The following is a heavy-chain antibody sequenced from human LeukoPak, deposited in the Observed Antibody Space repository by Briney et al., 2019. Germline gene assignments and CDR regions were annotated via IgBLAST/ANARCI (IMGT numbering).Heavy chain of an antibody. CDR3: AFVYGASGAKYFQH. CDR1: GFTFSSYA. D-gene: IGHD1-26*01. CDR2: ISGSGGST. J-gene: IGHJ1*01. V-gene: IGHV3-23*01. Sequence: GGSLRLSCAASGFTFSSYAMSWVRQAPGKGLAWVSAISGSGGSTYYADSVKGRFTISRDNSKNTLYLQMNSLRAEDTAVYYCAFVYGASGAKYFQHWGQATLFTFSS.